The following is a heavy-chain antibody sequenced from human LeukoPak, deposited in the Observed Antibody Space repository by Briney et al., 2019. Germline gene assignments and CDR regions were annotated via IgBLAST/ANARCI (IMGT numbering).Heavy chain of an antibody. CDR1: GFTFSSYG. D-gene: IGHD4-11*01. CDR3: AKEGYSNYVLDN. Sequence: GGSLRLSCAASGFTFSSYGMHWVRQAPGKGLEWVAVIWYDGNNKYYADSVKGRFTISRDNSKNTLYLQMNSLRPEDTAVYYCAKEGYSNYVLDNWGQGTLVTVSS. V-gene: IGHV3-30*02. CDR2: IWYDGNNK. J-gene: IGHJ4*02.